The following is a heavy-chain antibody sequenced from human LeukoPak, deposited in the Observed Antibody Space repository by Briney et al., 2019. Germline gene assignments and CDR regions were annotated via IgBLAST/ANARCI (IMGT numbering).Heavy chain of an antibody. D-gene: IGHD2-15*01. Sequence: TGGSLRLSCAASGFTFSSYGMHWVRQAPGKGLEWVAVISYDGSNKYYADSVKGRFTISRDNSKNTLYLQMNSLRAEDTAVYYCAKAITIYCSGGSCYAFDYWGQGTLVTVSS. V-gene: IGHV3-30*18. CDR1: GFTFSSYG. CDR2: ISYDGSNK. J-gene: IGHJ4*02. CDR3: AKAITIYCSGGSCYAFDY.